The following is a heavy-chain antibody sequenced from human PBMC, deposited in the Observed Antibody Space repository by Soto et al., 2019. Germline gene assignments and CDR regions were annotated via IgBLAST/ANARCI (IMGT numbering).Heavy chain of an antibody. Sequence: QVTLKESGPVLVKPTETLTLTCTVSGFSLSNARMGVSWIRQPPGKALEGLAHIFSNDEKSYSTSLKSRLTISKDTSKSQVVLTMTNMDPVDKATYYCARYYYDSSGFWAYYFDYWGQGTLVTVSS. D-gene: IGHD3-22*01. V-gene: IGHV2-26*01. CDR2: IFSNDEK. J-gene: IGHJ4*02. CDR1: GFSLSNARMG. CDR3: ARYYYDSSGFWAYYFDY.